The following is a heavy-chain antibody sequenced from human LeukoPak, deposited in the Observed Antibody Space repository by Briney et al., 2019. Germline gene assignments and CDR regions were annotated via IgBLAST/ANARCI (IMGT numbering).Heavy chain of an antibody. J-gene: IGHJ4*02. D-gene: IGHD2-2*01. CDR3: ARGNRVRYCSSTSCYRPLDY. Sequence: PSQTLSLTCTVSGGSISSGDYYWSWIRQPPGKGLEWIGYIYYSGSTYYNPSLKSRVTISVDTSKNPFSLKLSSVTDADTAVYYCARGNRVRYCSSTSCYRPLDYWGQGTLVTVSS. V-gene: IGHV4-30-4*08. CDR2: IYYSGST. CDR1: GGSISSGDYY.